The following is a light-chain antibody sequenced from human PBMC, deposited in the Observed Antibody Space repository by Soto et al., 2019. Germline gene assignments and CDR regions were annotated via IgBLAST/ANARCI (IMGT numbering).Light chain of an antibody. J-gene: IGLJ1*01. CDR3: ASYTTSDTYV. Sequence: LTQPASVSGSPGQSITISCTGTSSDVGGYNYVSWYQQHPGKAPKLMIYDVSNRPSGVSNRFSGSKSGNTASLTISGLQAEDEADYYCASYTTSDTYVFGTGTKVTVL. CDR1: SSDVGGYNY. V-gene: IGLV2-14*01. CDR2: DVS.